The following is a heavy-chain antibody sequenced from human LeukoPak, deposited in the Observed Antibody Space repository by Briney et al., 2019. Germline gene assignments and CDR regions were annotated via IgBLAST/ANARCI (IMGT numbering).Heavy chain of an antibody. J-gene: IGHJ6*04. V-gene: IGHV5-51*01. Sequence: GESLKISCQASGYDFPTYWFGWVRQLPGKGLEGMGVIYPDDSDTKYNPSFQGQVTISVDKSISTGYLQWSSLKASDTAMYYCARHIPSTGPGEYYMDVWGRGTTVIVS. CDR1: GYDFPTYW. CDR3: ARHIPSTGPGEYYMDV. CDR2: IYPDDSDT. D-gene: IGHD2/OR15-2a*01.